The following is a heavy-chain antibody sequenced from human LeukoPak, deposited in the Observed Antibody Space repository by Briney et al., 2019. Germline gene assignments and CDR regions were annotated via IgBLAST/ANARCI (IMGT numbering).Heavy chain of an antibody. Sequence: SETLPLTCTVSGGSVNSYYWSWIRQPAGKGLEWIGHIYASGGNDYNPSLKSRVTMSLDMAKNQFSLRLTSVTAADTAVYFCARMVPAGTHNYWGQGLLVTVSP. J-gene: IGHJ4*02. CDR3: ARMVPAGTHNY. V-gene: IGHV4-4*07. D-gene: IGHD2-2*01. CDR1: GGSVNSYY. CDR2: IYASGGN.